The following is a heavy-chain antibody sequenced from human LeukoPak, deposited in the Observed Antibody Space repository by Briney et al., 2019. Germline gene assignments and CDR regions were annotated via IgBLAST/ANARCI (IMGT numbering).Heavy chain of an antibody. V-gene: IGHV5-51*01. Sequence: GESLKISCKGSGYSFTSYWNGWVRQMPGKGLEWMGIIYPGDSDTGYSPSFQGQVTISADKSISTAYLQWSSLKASDTAMYYCASGYGGWELLGDFDYWGQGTLVTVSS. D-gene: IGHD1-26*01. CDR3: ASGYGGWELLGDFDY. J-gene: IGHJ4*02. CDR2: IYPGDSDT. CDR1: GYSFTSYW.